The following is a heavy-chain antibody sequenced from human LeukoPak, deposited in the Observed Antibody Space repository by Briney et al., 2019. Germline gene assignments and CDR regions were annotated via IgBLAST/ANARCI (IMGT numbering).Heavy chain of an antibody. V-gene: IGHV3-23*01. CDR2: ISGSGGST. D-gene: IGHD5-18*01. Sequence: GSLRLSCAASGFTFSSYAMSWVRQAPGKGLEWVSAISGSGGSTYHADSVKGRFTISRDNSKNTLYLQMNSLRAEDTAVYYCAKSWGYSYGSSYGMDVWGQGTTVTVSS. CDR1: GFTFSSYA. CDR3: AKSWGYSYGSSYGMDV. J-gene: IGHJ6*02.